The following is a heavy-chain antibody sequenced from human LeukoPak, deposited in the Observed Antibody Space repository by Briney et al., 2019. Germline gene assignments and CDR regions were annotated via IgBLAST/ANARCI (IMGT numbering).Heavy chain of an antibody. Sequence: SETLSLTCTVSGGSISSYYWSWIRQPPGKGLEWIGYIYYSGSTNYNPSFKSRVTMSVDTSKNQFSLKLSSVTAADTAVYYCARDRQHRDAFDIWGQGTMVTVSS. CDR1: GGSISSYY. V-gene: IGHV4-59*01. CDR3: ARDRQHRDAFDI. J-gene: IGHJ3*02. CDR2: IYYSGST.